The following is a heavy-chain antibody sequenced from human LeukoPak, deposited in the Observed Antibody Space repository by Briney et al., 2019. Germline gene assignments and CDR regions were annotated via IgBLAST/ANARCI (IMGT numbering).Heavy chain of an antibody. CDR3: ARHRDDMVRGVTYYMDV. V-gene: IGHV4-59*01. CDR1: GGSISSYY. CDR2: IYYSGST. J-gene: IGHJ6*03. D-gene: IGHD3-10*01. Sequence: PSETLSLTCTVSGGSISSYYWSWIRQPPGKGLEWIGYIYYSGSTNYNPSLKSRVTISVDTSKNQFSLKLSSVTAADTAVYYCARHRDDMVRGVTYYMDVWGKGTTVTISS.